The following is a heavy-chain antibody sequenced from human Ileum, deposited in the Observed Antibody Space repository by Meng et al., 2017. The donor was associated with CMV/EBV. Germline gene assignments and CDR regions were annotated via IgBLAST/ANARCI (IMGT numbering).Heavy chain of an antibody. J-gene: IGHJ4*02. D-gene: IGHD6-19*01. CDR1: GDSLSTGDYY. Sequence: QVQLQESGPGLVKPSQTRSLTCTVSGDSLSTGDYYWSWIRQPPGKGPEWIGYIYYSGSTLYNPSLKSPVTISLDKSKNQFSLRLRSVTAADTAVYFCAREGGGWYFDSWGQGTLVTVSS. V-gene: IGHV4-30-4*01. CDR3: AREGGGWYFDS. CDR2: IYYSGST.